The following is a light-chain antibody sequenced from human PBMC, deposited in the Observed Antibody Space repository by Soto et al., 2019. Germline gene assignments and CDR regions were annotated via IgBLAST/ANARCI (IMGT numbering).Light chain of an antibody. CDR3: QQSYSTPLT. J-gene: IGKJ4*01. Sequence: DIQMTQSPSSLSASVGDRVTITCRASQPINSYLNWYQQKPGKAPKLLIYAASTLQSGVPSRFSGSGSGTDFTLTISSLRPEDFATYYCQQSYSTPLTFGGGTKVEIK. CDR1: QPINSY. V-gene: IGKV1-39*01. CDR2: AAS.